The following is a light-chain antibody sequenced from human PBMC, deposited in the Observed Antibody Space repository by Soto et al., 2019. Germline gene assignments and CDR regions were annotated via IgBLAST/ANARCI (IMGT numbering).Light chain of an antibody. J-gene: IGKJ1*01. CDR3: MEGTHWPPWT. CDR2: KVS. V-gene: IGKV2-30*01. CDR1: QSLVDSDGNTY. Sequence: DVVLTQSPLSLSVTLGQPASISCRSSQSLVDSDGNTYLNWFQQRPGQSPRRLIYKVSNRDSGVPDRCSGSGSDTDFILKISRVEAEDVGVYYCMEGTHWPPWTFGQGTKVEIK.